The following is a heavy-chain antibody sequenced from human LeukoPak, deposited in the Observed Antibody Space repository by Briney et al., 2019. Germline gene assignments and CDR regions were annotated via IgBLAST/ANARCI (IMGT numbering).Heavy chain of an antibody. V-gene: IGHV3-64*01. J-gene: IGHJ3*02. D-gene: IGHD1-26*01. Sequence: GGSLRLSCAASGFTFSNSAMHWVRQAPGKGPAYVSAITSNGDRTYYANSVKGRFTISRDNSKNTLYLHMGSLRAEDMAVYYCARVGSWDAFDIWGQGTMVTVSS. CDR1: GFTFSNSA. CDR3: ARVGSWDAFDI. CDR2: ITSNGDRT.